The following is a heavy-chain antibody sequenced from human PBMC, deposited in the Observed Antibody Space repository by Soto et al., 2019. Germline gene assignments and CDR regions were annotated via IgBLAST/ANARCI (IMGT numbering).Heavy chain of an antibody. CDR1: GGPIKTGDYY. J-gene: IGHJ4*02. Sequence: SETLSLTCNASGGPIKTGDYYWNWIRQPPGKGLEWIGYVFYSGATNYSPSLKSRAAISMDTSKNQFSLSLTSVTAAYTAVYYCARAGFSYCQLVFWGQGLWVPVSS. V-gene: IGHV4-30-4*01. CDR3: ARAGFSYCQLVF. CDR2: VFYSGAT. D-gene: IGHD2-15*01.